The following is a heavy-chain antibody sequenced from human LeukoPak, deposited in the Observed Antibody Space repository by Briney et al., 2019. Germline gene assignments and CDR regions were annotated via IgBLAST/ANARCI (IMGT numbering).Heavy chain of an antibody. J-gene: IGHJ6*03. CDR2: IYPGDSDT. Sequence: PGESLKISCNGSGYRFTSYWSGWVRQMPGKGLEWMGIIYPGDSDTRYSPSFQGQVTISADKSISTAYLQWSSLKASDTAMYYCARHPHGGYCSGGSCFRTDYYYYMDVWGKGTTVTVSS. CDR3: ARHPHGGYCSGGSCFRTDYYYYMDV. V-gene: IGHV5-51*01. D-gene: IGHD2-15*01. CDR1: GYRFTSYW.